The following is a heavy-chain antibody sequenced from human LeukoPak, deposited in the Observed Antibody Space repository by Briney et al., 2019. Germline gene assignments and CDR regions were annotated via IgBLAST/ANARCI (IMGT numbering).Heavy chain of an antibody. Sequence: ASVKVSCKASGYTFASYCINWVRQAPGQGLEWMGWMNPNSGNTGFSQNFQGRVTMTRNTSISPAYTELTSLRSEATAVYYCAAKGIAAAAIDYWGQGTLVTVSS. J-gene: IGHJ4*02. D-gene: IGHD6-13*01. CDR1: GYTFASYC. CDR2: MNPNSGNT. CDR3: AAKGIAAAAIDY. V-gene: IGHV1-8*01.